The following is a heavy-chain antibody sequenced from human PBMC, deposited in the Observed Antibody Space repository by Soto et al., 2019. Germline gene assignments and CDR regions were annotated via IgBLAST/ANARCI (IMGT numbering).Heavy chain of an antibody. D-gene: IGHD3-16*01. V-gene: IGHV1-18*01. CDR2: ISPYTGNT. CDR3: VMVDNYVTPTPQDV. Sequence: QVQLVQSGDEVKKPGASVKVSCKASGYIFVNYGIAWVRQAPGQGLEWMGWISPYTGNTHSATQVQGRLTMTTDTXASTAYMDLGSLTSDDTAVYYCVMVDNYVTPTPQDVWGQGTTVTVSS. CDR1: GYIFVNYG. J-gene: IGHJ6*02.